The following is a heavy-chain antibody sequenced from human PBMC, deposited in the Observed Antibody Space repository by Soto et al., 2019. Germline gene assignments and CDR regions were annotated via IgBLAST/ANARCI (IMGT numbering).Heavy chain of an antibody. CDR1: GYTLTRYW. CDR3: ATRYYSTSSFWFDY. D-gene: IGHD6-6*01. V-gene: IGHV5-51*01. Sequence: PGASLKISCKGSGYTLTRYWIAWVRQMPGKGLEWMGIIYPGDSETRYSPSFQGQVTISADKSILTAYLQWTSLKASDTAMYYCATRYYSTSSFWFDYWGQGTLVTVSS. J-gene: IGHJ5*01. CDR2: IYPGDSET.